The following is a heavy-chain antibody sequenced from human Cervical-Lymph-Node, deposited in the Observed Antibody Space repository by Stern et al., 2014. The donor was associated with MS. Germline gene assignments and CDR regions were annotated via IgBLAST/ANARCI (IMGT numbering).Heavy chain of an antibody. J-gene: IGHJ4*02. CDR3: ARQRYFDY. V-gene: IGHV5-51*01. CDR2: IFPGGSDI. CDR1: GYTFTSYW. Sequence: VQPVQSGPEVKRPGESLKISCQASGYTFTSYWIGWVRQMPGKGLEWIAIIFPGGSDIRYSPSFQGQVTISADNSSSPAYLQWNNLKASDTAIYYCARQRYFDYWGQGTLVTVSS.